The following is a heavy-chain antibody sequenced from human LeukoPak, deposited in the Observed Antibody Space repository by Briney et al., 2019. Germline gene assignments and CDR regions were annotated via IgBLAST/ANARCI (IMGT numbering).Heavy chain of an antibody. CDR1: GYTFTGYY. CDR2: INPNSGGT. V-gene: IGHV1-2*02. CDR3: ARDPSGEPHYYYYMDV. Sequence: GASVKVSCKASGYTFTGYYMHWVRQAPGQGLEWMGWINPNSGGTNYAQKFQGRVTMTRDTSISTAYMELSRLRSDDTAVYYCARDPSGEPHYYYYMDVWGKGTTVTVSS. J-gene: IGHJ6*03. D-gene: IGHD7-27*01.